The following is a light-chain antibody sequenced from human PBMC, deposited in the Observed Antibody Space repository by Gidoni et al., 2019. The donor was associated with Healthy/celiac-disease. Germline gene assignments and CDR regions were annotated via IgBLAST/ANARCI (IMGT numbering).Light chain of an antibody. CDR1: QSVSSN. CDR3: QQYNNWPWT. Sequence: EIVMTQSPATLSVSPGERATLACRASQSVSSNLAWYQQKPCQAPRLLIYGASTRATGIPARFSGSGSGTEFTLTISSLHSEDFAVYSCQQYNNWPWTFGQGTKVEIK. CDR2: GAS. V-gene: IGKV3-15*01. J-gene: IGKJ1*01.